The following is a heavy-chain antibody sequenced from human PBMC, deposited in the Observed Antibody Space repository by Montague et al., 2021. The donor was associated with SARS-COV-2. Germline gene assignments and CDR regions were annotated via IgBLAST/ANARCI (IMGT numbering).Heavy chain of an antibody. J-gene: IGHJ3*02. CDR1: GGSISSGGYY. CDR3: ARVQGITMIVVIISAFDI. V-gene: IGHV4-31*03. CDR2: IYYSGST. Sequence: TLSLTCTVSGGSISSGGYYWSWIRQHPGKGLEWIGYIYYSGSTYYNPSLKSRVTISVGTSKNQFSLKLISVTAADTAVYYCARVQGITMIVVIISAFDIWGQGTMVTVSS. D-gene: IGHD3-22*01.